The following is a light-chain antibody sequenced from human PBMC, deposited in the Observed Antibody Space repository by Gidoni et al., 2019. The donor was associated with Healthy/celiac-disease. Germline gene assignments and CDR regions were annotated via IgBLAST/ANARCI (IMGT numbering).Light chain of an antibody. CDR2: NAS. CDR1: QSISSW. Sequence: DIQMTKSPSTMSASVGDRVTITCRASQSISSWLAWYQQKPGKAPKLLIYNASSLESGVPSRFSGSGSGTEFTLTISSLQPDDFATYYCQQYNSYPLTFGGGTKVEIK. J-gene: IGKJ4*01. V-gene: IGKV1-5*03. CDR3: QQYNSYPLT.